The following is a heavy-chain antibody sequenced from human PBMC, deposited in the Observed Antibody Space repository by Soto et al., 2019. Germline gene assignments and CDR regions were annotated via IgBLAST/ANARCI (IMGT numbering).Heavy chain of an antibody. V-gene: IGHV3-21*01. CDR1: GLTFSSFS. Sequence: EVQLVESGGGLVKPGGSLRLSCAASGLTFSSFSMNWVRQAPGKGLEWISSISSSGSYIYYADSLKGRFTISRDNAKNSLYLQMNSLRAEDTAMYYCARDSMSGRYGDYGTCYFAYWGQGPLVTVSS. CDR2: ISSSGSYI. D-gene: IGHD4-17*01. CDR3: ARDSMSGRYGDYGTCYFAY. J-gene: IGHJ4*01.